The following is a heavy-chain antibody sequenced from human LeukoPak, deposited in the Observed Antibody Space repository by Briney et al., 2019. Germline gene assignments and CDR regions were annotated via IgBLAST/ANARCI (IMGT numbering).Heavy chain of an antibody. J-gene: IGHJ3*02. CDR1: GFTFSVHY. V-gene: IGHV3-72*01. CDR2: IRKKVNTYTT. D-gene: IGHD2-15*01. Sequence: GGSQRLSCTPSGFTFSVHYMDGVRQAPGKGLEWVGRIRKKVNTYTTEYAASVKGRFSISRDDSKHSLYQQMNSLKTEDTAVYYCVGVQAVDATAFDIWVEGRMVTVSS. CDR3: VGVQAVDATAFDI.